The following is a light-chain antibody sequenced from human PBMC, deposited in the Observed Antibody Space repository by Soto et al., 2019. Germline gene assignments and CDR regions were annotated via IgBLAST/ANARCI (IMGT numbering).Light chain of an antibody. CDR2: NNN. CDR1: SSNIGADCD. Sequence: QPVLTQPPSVSGAPGQRVTISCAGSSSNIGADCDVHWYQHLPGTAPKLLIFNNNNRPSGVPDRFSGSKSGTSASLAITGLQADDDADYYCQSYDSSLSGFVFGTGTKLTVL. CDR3: QSYDSSLSGFV. V-gene: IGLV1-40*01. J-gene: IGLJ1*01.